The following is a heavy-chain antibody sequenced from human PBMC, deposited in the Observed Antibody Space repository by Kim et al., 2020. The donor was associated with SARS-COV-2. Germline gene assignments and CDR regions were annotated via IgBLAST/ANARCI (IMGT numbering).Heavy chain of an antibody. CDR1: GGSISSSAFY. CDR3: AGHPQGSLSLEY. D-gene: IGHD1-1*01. CDR2: INYIGNT. Sequence: SETLSLTCTVSGGSISSSAFYWGWIRQPPGKGLEWIGSINYIGNTYYNPSLRGRVTMSVDTSNNEFSLKLSSLTATDTSNYFCAGHPQGSLSLEYWGLGTLVPVSS. J-gene: IGHJ4*02. V-gene: IGHV4-39*01.